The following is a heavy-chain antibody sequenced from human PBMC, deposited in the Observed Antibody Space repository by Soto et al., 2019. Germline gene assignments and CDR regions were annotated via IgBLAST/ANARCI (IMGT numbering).Heavy chain of an antibody. Sequence: GGSLRLSCAASGFTFSNYAIHWVRQAPGKGLEWVAVIASDGKDKRYADSVKGRFTISRDNAKNSLYLQMNSLRAEDTAVYYCARDQDDSSDAFDIWGQGTMVTVSS. J-gene: IGHJ3*02. D-gene: IGHD3-3*01. CDR1: GFTFSNYA. CDR3: ARDQDDSSDAFDI. CDR2: IASDGKDK. V-gene: IGHV3-30*03.